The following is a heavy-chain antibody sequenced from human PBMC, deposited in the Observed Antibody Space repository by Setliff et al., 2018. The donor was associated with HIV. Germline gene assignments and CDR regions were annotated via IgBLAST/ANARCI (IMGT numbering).Heavy chain of an antibody. CDR3: ARGTGDSSGYYYYSQYFQH. V-gene: IGHV3-48*01. D-gene: IGHD3-22*01. CDR2: ISVSSSTI. CDR1: GFTFSSYN. J-gene: IGHJ1*01. Sequence: GGSLRLSCAASGFTFSSYNMNWVRRAPGKGLEWVSYISVSSSTIYYADSVKGRFTISRDNAKNSLYLQMNSLRAEDTAVYYCARGTGDSSGYYYYSQYFQHWGRGTLVTVSS.